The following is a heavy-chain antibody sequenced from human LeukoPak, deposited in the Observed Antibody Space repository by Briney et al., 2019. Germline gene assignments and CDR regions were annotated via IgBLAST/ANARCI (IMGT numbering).Heavy chain of an antibody. Sequence: WASVKVSCKASGGTFSSYAISWVRQAPGQGLEWMGGIIPIFGTANYAQKFQGRVTITADESTSTAYMELSSLRSEDTAVYYCARGQERKVLWFGELLSHGGLYGMDVWGQGTTVTVSS. CDR2: IIPIFGTA. J-gene: IGHJ6*02. D-gene: IGHD3-10*01. CDR3: ARGQERKVLWFGELLSHGGLYGMDV. CDR1: GGTFSSYA. V-gene: IGHV1-69*13.